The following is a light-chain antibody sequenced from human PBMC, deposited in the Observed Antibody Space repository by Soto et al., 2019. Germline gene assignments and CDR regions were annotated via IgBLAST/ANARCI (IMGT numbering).Light chain of an antibody. CDR1: QSVSSKY. Sequence: EVLLTQSPATLSVSPGESVTLSCRASQSVSSKYLAWYQQKPGQAPRVLIYGTSIRASGVPERFSGGGSGTDFTLTITRLEPEDFAVYYCQQYGSSLFTFGPGT. V-gene: IGKV3-20*01. J-gene: IGKJ3*01. CDR2: GTS. CDR3: QQYGSSLFT.